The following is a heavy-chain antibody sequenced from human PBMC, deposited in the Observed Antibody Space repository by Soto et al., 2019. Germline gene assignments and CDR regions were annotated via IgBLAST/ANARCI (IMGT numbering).Heavy chain of an antibody. CDR2: VISASGSV. CDR3: ARVGSRDAYNYVLDQ. Sequence: QVQVVQSGAEVKKPGSSVKISCKASGRIFSSFPTSWVRQVPGQGLEWMGGVISASGSVSYAPKFQGRVTMTAVNSAGIGYMELTSLTSEDTAIYYCARVGSRDAYNYVLDQWGPGTIVTVS. J-gene: IGHJ1*01. D-gene: IGHD5-18*01. V-gene: IGHV1-69*06. CDR1: GRIFSSFP.